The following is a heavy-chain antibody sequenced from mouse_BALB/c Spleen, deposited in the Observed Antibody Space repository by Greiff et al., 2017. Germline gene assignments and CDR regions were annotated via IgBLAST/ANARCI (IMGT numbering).Heavy chain of an antibody. CDR3: ARRWSYAMDY. J-gene: IGHJ4*01. D-gene: IGHD2-3*01. Sequence: EVLVVESGGGLVQPGGSRKLSCAASGFTFSSFGMHWVRQAPEKGLEWVAYISSGSSTIYYADTVKGRFTISRDNPKNTLFLQMTSLRSEDTAMYYCARRWSYAMDYWGQGTSVTVSS. CDR1: GFTFSSFG. CDR2: ISSGSSTI. V-gene: IGHV5-17*02.